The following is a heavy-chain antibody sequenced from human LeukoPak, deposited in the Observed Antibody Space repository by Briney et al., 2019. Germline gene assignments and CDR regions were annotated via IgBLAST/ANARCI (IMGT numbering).Heavy chain of an antibody. V-gene: IGHV3-30*04. CDR3: ARVGYSYGMDY. CDR1: GFTFSSYA. CDR2: ISYDGSNK. Sequence: GGSLRLSCAASGFTFSSYAMHWVRQAPGKGLEWVAVISYDGSNKCYADSVKGRFTISRDNSKNTLYLQMNSLRAEDTAVYYCARVGYSYGMDYWGQGTLVTVSS. J-gene: IGHJ4*02. D-gene: IGHD5-18*01.